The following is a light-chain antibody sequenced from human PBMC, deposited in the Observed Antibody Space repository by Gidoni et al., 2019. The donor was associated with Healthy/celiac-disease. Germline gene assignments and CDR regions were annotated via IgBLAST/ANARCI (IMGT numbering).Light chain of an antibody. J-gene: IGKJ3*01. CDR2: LGS. V-gene: IGKV2-28*01. Sequence: DIVMTQSPLSLPVTSGESASISCRSSQSLLHSNGYNYLDWYLQKPGQSPQLLIYLGSNRASGVPDRFSGSGSGTDFTLKISRVEAEDVGVYYCMQAIQTPFTFGPGTKVDIK. CDR3: MQAIQTPFT. CDR1: QSLLHSNGYNY.